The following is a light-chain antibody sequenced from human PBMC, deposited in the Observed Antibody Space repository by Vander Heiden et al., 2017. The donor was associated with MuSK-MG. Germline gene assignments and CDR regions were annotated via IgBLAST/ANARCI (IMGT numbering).Light chain of an antibody. CDR2: WNN. V-gene: IGLV1-47*01. J-gene: IGLJ2*01. Sequence: QSVLTQPPSASGSRGHRVTTPCSGSSPNLGSNYVNWYRQLPATGPKLLIYWNNQRPSGFPDRFSGSKSGTSASLAISGLRSADEADYYCAVWDDSLSGVVFGGGTKLTVL. CDR3: AVWDDSLSGVV. CDR1: SPNLGSNY.